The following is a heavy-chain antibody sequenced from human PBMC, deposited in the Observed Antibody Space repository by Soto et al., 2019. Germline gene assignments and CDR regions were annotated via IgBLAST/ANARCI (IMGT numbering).Heavy chain of an antibody. D-gene: IGHD3-3*01. J-gene: IGHJ5*02. CDR3: ARVPARYDFWSGYFRTQNWFDP. Sequence: LTRPFSGWSIRSGGYYWRRIRQHPGKGLEWIGYIYYSGSTYYNPSLKSRVTISVDTSKNQFSLKLSSVTAADTAVYYCARVPARYDFWSGYFRTQNWFDPWGQGTLVTVS. V-gene: IGHV4-31*03. CDR1: GWSIRSGGYY. CDR2: IYYSGST.